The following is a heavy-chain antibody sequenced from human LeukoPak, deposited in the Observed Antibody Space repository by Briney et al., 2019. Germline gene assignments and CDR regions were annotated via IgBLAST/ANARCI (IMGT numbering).Heavy chain of an antibody. Sequence: ASVKVSCKASGYTFTSYYMHWVRQAPGQGLEWMGIINPSGGSTSYAQKFQGRVTMTTDTSTSTAYMELRSLRSDDTAVYYCAGGIPGYGDYVSYFDYWGQGTLVTVSS. J-gene: IGHJ4*02. CDR1: GYTFTSYY. CDR2: INPSGGST. D-gene: IGHD4-17*01. CDR3: AGGIPGYGDYVSYFDY. V-gene: IGHV1-46*01.